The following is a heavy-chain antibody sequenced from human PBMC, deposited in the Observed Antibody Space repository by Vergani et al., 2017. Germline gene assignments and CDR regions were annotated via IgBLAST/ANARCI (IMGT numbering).Heavy chain of an antibody. CDR3: ARDQDFGVVIIGYYYYGMDV. V-gene: IGHV3-23*04. CDR1: GFTFSSYA. CDR2: ISGSGGST. J-gene: IGHJ6*02. D-gene: IGHD3-3*01. Sequence: EVQLVESGGGLVQPGGSLRLSCAASGFTFSSYAMSWVRQAPGKGLEWVSAISGSGGSTYYADSVKGRFTISRDNAKNSLYLQMNSLRAEDTAVYYCARDQDFGVVIIGYYYYGMDVWGQGTTVTVSS.